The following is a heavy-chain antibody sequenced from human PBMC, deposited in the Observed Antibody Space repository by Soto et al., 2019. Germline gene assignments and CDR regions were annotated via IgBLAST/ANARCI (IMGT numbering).Heavy chain of an antibody. V-gene: IGHV3-23*01. CDR2: FSAGGSR. CDR3: AKDRGSGGIVAGTLDY. CDR1: GFTVSSSA. Sequence: LILSCAASGFTVSSSAMIWVRQAPGKGLEWVATFSAGGSRYYADSVKGRFTISRNSSQNTLYLQMNGLRAEDTALYYCAKDRGSGGIVAGTLDYWGQGTLVTVSS. D-gene: IGHD6-19*01. J-gene: IGHJ4*02.